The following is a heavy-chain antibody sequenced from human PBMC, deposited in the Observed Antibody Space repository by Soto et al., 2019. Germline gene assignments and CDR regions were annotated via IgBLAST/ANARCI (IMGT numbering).Heavy chain of an antibody. CDR3: ARHSGVAEDGTD. J-gene: IGHJ1*01. V-gene: IGHV4-59*08. Sequence: PSETLSLTCTFSGASISSYYWSWIRQPPGKGLEWIGYIYYSGSTNYNPSLKSRVTISADKSINTAYLQWSSLKASDTAMYYCARHSGVAEDGTDWGQGTLVTVSS. CDR2: IYYSGST. D-gene: IGHD6-13*01. CDR1: GASISSYY.